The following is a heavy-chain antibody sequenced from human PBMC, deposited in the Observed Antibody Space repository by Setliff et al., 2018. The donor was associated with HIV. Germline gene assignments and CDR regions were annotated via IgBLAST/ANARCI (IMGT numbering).Heavy chain of an antibody. J-gene: IGHJ4*02. D-gene: IGHD5-18*01. CDR1: GFTFRSYG. Sequence: GGSLRLSCAASGFTFRSYGMHWVRQAPGTGLEWVAVIWFDGTNTYYADSVKGRFIISRDNSKNTPYLQMNSLRAEDTAVYYCARESGGARGYSYGFVDYWGQGTLVTVSS. V-gene: IGHV3-33*01. CDR3: ARESGGARGYSYGFVDY. CDR2: IWFDGTNT.